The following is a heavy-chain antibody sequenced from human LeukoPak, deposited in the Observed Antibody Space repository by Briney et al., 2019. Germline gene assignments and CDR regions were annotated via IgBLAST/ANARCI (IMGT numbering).Heavy chain of an antibody. CDR1: GFTFSSYS. D-gene: IGHD2-15*01. Sequence: PGGSLRLSCAASGFTFSSYSMNWVRQAPGKGLEWVSSISSSSSYIYYADSVKGRFTISRDNAKNSLYLQMNSLRAEDTAVYYCARDARYSRIYGMDVWGQGTTVTVSS. CDR2: ISSSSSYI. V-gene: IGHV3-21*01. CDR3: ARDARYSRIYGMDV. J-gene: IGHJ6*02.